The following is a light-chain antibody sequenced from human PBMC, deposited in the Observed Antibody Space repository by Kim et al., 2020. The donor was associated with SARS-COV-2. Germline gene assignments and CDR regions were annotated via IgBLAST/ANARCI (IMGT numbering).Light chain of an antibody. CDR2: DGS. J-gene: IGKJ1*01. CDR1: QSVSRW. CDR3: QHRQT. V-gene: IGKV1-5*01. Sequence: DIQMTQSPSTLSASVGDRVTLTCRASQSVSRWLAWYQQKPGKAPKLLIYDGSNLQSGVPSRFSGSGSGTEFTLTISSLQPDDFAIYNCQHRQTFGQGTKVDIK.